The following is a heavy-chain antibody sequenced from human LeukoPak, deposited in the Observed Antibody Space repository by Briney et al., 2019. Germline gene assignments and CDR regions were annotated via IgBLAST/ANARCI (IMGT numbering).Heavy chain of an antibody. CDR3: ARESDYYDSSDYFDY. J-gene: IGHJ4*02. D-gene: IGHD3-22*01. CDR2: ISHSGST. CDR1: GGSISTYY. V-gene: IGHV4-59*01. Sequence: SETLSLTCTVSGGSISTYYWSWIRQPPGKGLEWLAYISHSGSTNFNPSLKSRVTISVDTSMNQFSLKLSSVTAADTAVYYCARESDYYDSSDYFDYWGQGTLVTVSS.